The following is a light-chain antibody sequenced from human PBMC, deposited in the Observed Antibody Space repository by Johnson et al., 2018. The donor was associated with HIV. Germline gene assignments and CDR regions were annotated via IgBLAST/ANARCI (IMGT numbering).Light chain of an antibody. CDR1: SSNIGNNY. Sequence: QSVLKQPPSVSAAPGQKVTISCSGSSSNIGNNYVSWYQQLPGTAPKLLMYENNKRPSGIPDRFSGSKSGTSATLGITGLQTGDEADYYCGTWDSSLRAQGYVFGTVTKVTVL. V-gene: IGLV1-51*02. CDR3: GTWDSSLRAQGYV. J-gene: IGLJ1*01. CDR2: ENN.